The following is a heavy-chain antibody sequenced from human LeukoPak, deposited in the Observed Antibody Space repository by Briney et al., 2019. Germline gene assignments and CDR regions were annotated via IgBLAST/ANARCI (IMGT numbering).Heavy chain of an antibody. Sequence: PGGSLRLSCGASGFTFSSYNMNWVRQAPGKGLEWVSSISSSSTYIYYADSVKGRFTISRDNAKNSLYLQMNSLRAEDTAVYYCARLDWSNAFGIWGQGTMVTVSS. J-gene: IGHJ3*02. CDR1: GFTFSSYN. D-gene: IGHD3/OR15-3a*01. V-gene: IGHV3-21*06. CDR3: ARLDWSNAFGI. CDR2: ISSSSTYI.